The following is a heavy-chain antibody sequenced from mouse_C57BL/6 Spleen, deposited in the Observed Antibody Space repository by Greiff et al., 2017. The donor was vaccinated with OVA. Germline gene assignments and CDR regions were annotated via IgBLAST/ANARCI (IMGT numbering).Heavy chain of an antibody. CDR2: ILPGSGIT. Sequence: QLKQSGAELMKPGASVKLSCKATGYTFTGYWIEWVKQRPGHGLEWIGEILPGSGITNYNEKFKGKATFTADTSSNTAYMQLSSLTTEDSAIYYCARDGYDDYAMDYWGQGTSVTVSS. CDR1: GYTFTGYW. CDR3: ARDGYDDYAMDY. V-gene: IGHV1-9*01. J-gene: IGHJ4*01. D-gene: IGHD2-2*01.